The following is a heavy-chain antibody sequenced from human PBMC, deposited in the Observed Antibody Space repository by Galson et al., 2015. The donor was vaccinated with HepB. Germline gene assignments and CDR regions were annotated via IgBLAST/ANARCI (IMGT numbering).Heavy chain of an antibody. V-gene: IGHV3-30*03. CDR2: ISYDGSNK. CDR1: GFTFSDYG. D-gene: IGHD3-3*01. J-gene: IGHJ6*02. Sequence: SLRLSCAASGFTFSDYGMHWVRQAPGKGLEWVAVISYDGSNKYYADSVKGRFTISRDNSKNTLYLQMNSLRAEDTAVYYCARDIKTIFGNYYYGMDVWGQGTTVTVSS. CDR3: ARDIKTIFGNYYYGMDV.